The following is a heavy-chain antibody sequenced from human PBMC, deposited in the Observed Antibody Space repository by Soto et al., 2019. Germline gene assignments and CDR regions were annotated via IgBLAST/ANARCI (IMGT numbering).Heavy chain of an antibody. CDR3: ARDLGTARAPFDY. CDR1: GFTFSSYA. V-gene: IGHV3-23*01. Sequence: GGSLRLSCAASGFTFSSYAMSWVRQAPGKGLEWVSAISDSGGSTYNADSVKGRFTISRDNSKNTLYLQVNSLRAEDTAVYYCARDLGTARAPFDYWGQGTLVTV. J-gene: IGHJ4*02. CDR2: ISDSGGST.